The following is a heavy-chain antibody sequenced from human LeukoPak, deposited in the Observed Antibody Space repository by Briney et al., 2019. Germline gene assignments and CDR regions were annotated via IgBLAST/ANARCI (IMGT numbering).Heavy chain of an antibody. D-gene: IGHD3-3*01. CDR2: IIPILRTA. J-gene: IGHJ4*02. Sequence: GASVKVSCKASGDTFTSNAVSWVRQAPGQGLEWMGRIIPILRTAEYAQKFQGRLTITADRSTSAAYKELSSLRSEDTAVYYCARGKGFVGHFDFWGQGTLVTVSS. CDR3: ARGKGFVGHFDF. CDR1: GDTFTSNA. V-gene: IGHV1-69*04.